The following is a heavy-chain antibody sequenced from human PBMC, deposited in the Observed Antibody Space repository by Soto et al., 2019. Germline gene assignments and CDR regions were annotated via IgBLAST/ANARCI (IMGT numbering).Heavy chain of an antibody. Sequence: GGSLRLSCVASGFTFSDYYMNWIRQAPGKGLEWISYMSSNGRIVSDADSVKGRFTISRDNAKNSLYLQMDSLRAEDTAVYYCARGGYGDYRDSDWGQGTLVTVAS. CDR2: MSSNGRIV. D-gene: IGHD4-17*01. J-gene: IGHJ4*02. CDR3: ARGGYGDYRDSD. V-gene: IGHV3-11*01. CDR1: GFTFSDYY.